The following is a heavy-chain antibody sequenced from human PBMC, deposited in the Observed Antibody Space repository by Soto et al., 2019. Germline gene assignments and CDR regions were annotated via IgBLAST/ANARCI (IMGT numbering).Heavy chain of an antibody. CDR3: AKPPHLNRWLTSKYYYSGMDV. Sequence: GGSLRLSCAASGFTFSSYAMSWVRQAPGKGLEWVSAISGSGGSTYYGDSVKGRFTISRDNSKNTVYLQMNSLRAEDTAVYYGAKPPHLNRWLTSKYYYSGMDVWGQGTTVTVSS. V-gene: IGHV3-23*01. J-gene: IGHJ6*02. D-gene: IGHD3-22*01. CDR2: ISGSGGST. CDR1: GFTFSSYA.